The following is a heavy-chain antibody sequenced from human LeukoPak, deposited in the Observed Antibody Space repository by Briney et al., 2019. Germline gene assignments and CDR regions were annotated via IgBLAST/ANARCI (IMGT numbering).Heavy chain of an antibody. V-gene: IGHV3-7*01. CDR2: IKQDGSEK. CDR1: GFTFSSYW. Sequence: GGSLRLSCAASGFTFSSYWMSWVRRAPGKGLEWVANIKQDGSEKNYVDSVKGRFIISRDNAKNTLYLQVNNLRAEDTAVYYCARGPNSNWSGLDFWGQGTLLTVSS. J-gene: IGHJ4*02. CDR3: ARGPNSNWSGLDF. D-gene: IGHD6-6*01.